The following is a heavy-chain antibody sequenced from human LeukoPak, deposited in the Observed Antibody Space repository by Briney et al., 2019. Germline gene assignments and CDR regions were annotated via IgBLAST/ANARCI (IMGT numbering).Heavy chain of an antibody. CDR3: ARDGYGDPWYFDL. J-gene: IGHJ2*01. V-gene: IGHV3-7*03. CDR2: IKLDGSEK. CDR1: GFTFGKYW. D-gene: IGHD4-17*01. Sequence: GGSLRLSCVASGFTFGKYWMSWVRQAPGKGLEWVANIKLDGSEKNYVDSVKGRFTISRDNTKNSLYLQMNSLRVEDTAVYYCARDGYGDPWYFDLWGRGTLVTVSS.